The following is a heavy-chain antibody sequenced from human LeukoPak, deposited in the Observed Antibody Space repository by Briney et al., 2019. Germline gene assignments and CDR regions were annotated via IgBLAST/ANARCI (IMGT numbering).Heavy chain of an antibody. J-gene: IGHJ4*02. CDR3: AKGSVEYGSSAIRGYYFDS. CDR2: ITWHGTT. CDR1: GFTFGTYT. Sequence: GGSLRLSCAASGFTFGTYTIHWVRQTPGKGLEWVSLITWHGTTYYADSVKGRFTVSRDNSKNSLCLQMNSLSTEDTALYYCAKGSVEYGSSAIRGYYFDSWGQGILVTVSS. D-gene: IGHD6-6*01. V-gene: IGHV3-43*01.